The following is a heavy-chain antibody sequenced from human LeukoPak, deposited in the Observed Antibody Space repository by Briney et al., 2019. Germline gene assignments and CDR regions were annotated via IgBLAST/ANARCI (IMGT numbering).Heavy chain of an antibody. CDR3: ATYSSGWPFDY. J-gene: IGHJ4*02. D-gene: IGHD6-19*01. CDR2: ISYDGSNK. V-gene: IGHV3-30*03. Sequence: GGSLRLPCAASGFTFSSYGMHWVRQAPGKGLEWVAVISYDGSNKYYADSVKGRFTISRDNSKNTLYLQMNSLRAEDTAVYYCATYSSGWPFDYWGQGTLVTVSS. CDR1: GFTFSSYG.